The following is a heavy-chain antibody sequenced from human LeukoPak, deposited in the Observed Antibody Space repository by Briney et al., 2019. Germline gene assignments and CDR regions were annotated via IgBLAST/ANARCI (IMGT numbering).Heavy chain of an antibody. Sequence: GRSLKLSCAASGFTFSNYAMHWVRQAPGKGLEWMAIIWYDGSYKYYADSVKGRFTISRDNSKNTLYLQVNSLTAEDTAVYYCARGTSDAFDIWGHGTMVTVSS. V-gene: IGHV3-33*01. CDR2: IWYDGSYK. D-gene: IGHD2-2*01. J-gene: IGHJ3*02. CDR1: GFTFSNYA. CDR3: ARGTSDAFDI.